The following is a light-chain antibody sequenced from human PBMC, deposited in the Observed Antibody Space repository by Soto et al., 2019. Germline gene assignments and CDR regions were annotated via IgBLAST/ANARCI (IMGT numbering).Light chain of an antibody. Sequence: EIVMTQSPATLSVSPVERATLYCIASQSLGSNLAWYQQKPGQAPRLLIYGASTRATDIPARFSGSGSGTDFTLSINGLQSEDFAVYYCQHSNTWLSWTCGQGTKGDIK. J-gene: IGKJ1*01. CDR1: QSLGSN. CDR3: QHSNTWLSWT. CDR2: GAS. V-gene: IGKV3-15*01.